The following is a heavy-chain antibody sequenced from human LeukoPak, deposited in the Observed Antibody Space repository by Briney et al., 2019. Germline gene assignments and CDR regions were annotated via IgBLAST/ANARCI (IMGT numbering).Heavy chain of an antibody. D-gene: IGHD5-24*01. Sequence: PSETLSLTCTVSGGSISSTTYYWGWIRQPPGKRLEWIGSMSYSGTTYYNPSLKSRVTISVDTSKNQFSLKLRSVTAADTAVYYRARSRDGYNRGSFDYWGQGTLVTVSS. V-gene: IGHV4-39*01. CDR2: MSYSGTT. CDR3: ARSRDGYNRGSFDY. J-gene: IGHJ4*02. CDR1: GGSISSTTYY.